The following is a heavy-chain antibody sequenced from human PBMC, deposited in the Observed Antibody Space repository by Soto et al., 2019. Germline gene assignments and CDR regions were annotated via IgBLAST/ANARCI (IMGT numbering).Heavy chain of an antibody. Sequence: ASVKVSCKASGYTFISHATHWVRQAPGQGLEWMGWINAVSDDTKYSEKFQGRVTISRDTSANTAYMDLSGLRTEDTAVYYCARGTGTSWFDYWGQGTLVTVSS. J-gene: IGHJ4*02. CDR3: ARGTGTSWFDY. CDR2: INAVSDDT. CDR1: GYTFISHA. D-gene: IGHD6-13*01. V-gene: IGHV1-3*01.